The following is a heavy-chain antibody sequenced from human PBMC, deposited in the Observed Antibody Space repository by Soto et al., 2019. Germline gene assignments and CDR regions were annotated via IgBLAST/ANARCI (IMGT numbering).Heavy chain of an antibody. J-gene: IGHJ6*02. Sequence: VQVVESGGGVVQPGRSLRLSCTASGCTFRSHAMHWVRQAPGKGLEWVAQIWYDGSNKYYADSVKGRFTISRDNSKNTLYVQMDSLRVEDTAVYYCARDGQSLAPYALDVWAQGTSVTVS. V-gene: IGHV3-33*01. CDR3: ARDGQSLAPYALDV. CDR1: GCTFRSHA. CDR2: IWYDGSNK. D-gene: IGHD6-19*01.